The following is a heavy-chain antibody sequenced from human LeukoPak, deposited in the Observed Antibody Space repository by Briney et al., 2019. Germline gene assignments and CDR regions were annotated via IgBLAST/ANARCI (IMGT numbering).Heavy chain of an antibody. CDR1: GFTFNIYW. CDR2: IDSNGGGA. D-gene: IGHD6-13*01. J-gene: IGHJ4*02. CDR3: ARAKYSSRWSLDY. Sequence: PGGSLRLSCATSGFTFNIYWMQWVRQVPGKGLVWVSRIDSNGGGATYADSVKGRFTTSRDNGNNTMYLQMNSLRAEGTAIYYCARAKYSSRWSLDYWGQGALVTVSS. V-gene: IGHV3-74*03.